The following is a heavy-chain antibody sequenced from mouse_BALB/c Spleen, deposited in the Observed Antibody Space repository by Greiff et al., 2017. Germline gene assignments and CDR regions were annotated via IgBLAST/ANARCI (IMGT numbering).Heavy chain of an antibody. CDR3: ARGGNYVRMYFDV. CDR2: IWGDGST. Sequence: VQGVESGPGLVAPSQSLSITCTVSGFSLTGYGVNWVRQPPGKGLEWLGMIWGDGSTDYNSALKSRLSISKDNSKSQVFLKMNSLQTDDTARYYCARGGNYVRMYFDVWGAGTTVTVSS. D-gene: IGHD2-1*01. CDR1: GFSLTGYG. J-gene: IGHJ1*01. V-gene: IGHV2-6-7*01.